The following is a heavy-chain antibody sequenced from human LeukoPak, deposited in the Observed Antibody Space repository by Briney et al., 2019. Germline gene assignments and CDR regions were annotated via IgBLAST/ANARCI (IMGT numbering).Heavy chain of an antibody. CDR3: ANLSPSIFEGVDY. D-gene: IGHD3-16*01. CDR2: INHSGST. J-gene: IGHJ4*02. CDR1: GGSFSGYY. V-gene: IGHV4-34*01. Sequence: MPSETLSLTCAVYGGSFSGYYWSWIRQPPGKGLEWIGEINHSGSTNYNPSLKSRVTISVDTSKNQFSLKLSSLTAADTAVYYCANLSPSIFEGVDYWGQGTLVTVSS.